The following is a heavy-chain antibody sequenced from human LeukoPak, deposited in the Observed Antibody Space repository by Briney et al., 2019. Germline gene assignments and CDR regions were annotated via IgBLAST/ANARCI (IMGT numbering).Heavy chain of an antibody. V-gene: IGHV1-46*01. Sequence: GASMKVSCKASGYTFTRYYMHWVRQAPGQGLEWMGIINPSGGHTNYAQKFQGRVTMTRDTSTSTVYMELSSLRSEDTAVYYCARDWNWGSSDAFDFWGQGTMVTVSS. CDR2: INPSGGHT. J-gene: IGHJ3*01. CDR1: GYTFTRYY. CDR3: ARDWNWGSSDAFDF. D-gene: IGHD7-27*01.